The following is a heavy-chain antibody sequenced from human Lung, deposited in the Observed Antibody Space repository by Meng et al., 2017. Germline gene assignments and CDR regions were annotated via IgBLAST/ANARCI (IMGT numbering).Heavy chain of an antibody. J-gene: IGHJ4*02. D-gene: IGHD6-13*01. CDR3: ARDEDISAAGKLFGDY. CDR1: GYNFPDYW. CDR2: IDPKSGDT. V-gene: IGHV1-2*06. Sequence: QGLVVQAGAGVKKPGASVKVSCKPSGYNFPDYWLHWVRRAPGQGLEWMGRIDPKSGDTHYAQRFQGRVTMTGDTSISTAYMELSGLRSDDTAMYYCARDEDISAAGKLFGDYWGQGTLVTVSS.